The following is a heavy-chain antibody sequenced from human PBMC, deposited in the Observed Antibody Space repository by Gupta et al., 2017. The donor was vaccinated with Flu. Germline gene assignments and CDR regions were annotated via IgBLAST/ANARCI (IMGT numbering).Heavy chain of an antibody. Sequence: EVQLLESGVGLVQPGGSLRLSCAASGVTFSSYAMSWVRKAPGKGLEWVSAISGSGVSTYYADSGKGRFTISRDNSKNTLYLKMTSLGAEDTAVYYCAKDSSGPWPKSGYWGQGTLVTVSS. CDR3: AKDSSGPWPKSGY. CDR2: ISGSGVST. V-gene: IGHV3-23*01. CDR1: GVTFSSYA. J-gene: IGHJ4*02. D-gene: IGHD6-19*01.